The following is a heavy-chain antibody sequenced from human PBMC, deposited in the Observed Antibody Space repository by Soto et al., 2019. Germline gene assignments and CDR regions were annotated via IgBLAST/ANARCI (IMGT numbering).Heavy chain of an antibody. CDR3: ARAWTATAGGANWFDR. V-gene: IGHV4-31*03. Sequence: QVQLQESGPGLVEPSQTLSLTCTVSGGSISGEGYYWSWIRQYSGRGLEWIGYIHYSGSTYSNPSLKSRVTISVDTSKTQFFLKLTSVTAADTAVYYCARAWTATAGGANWFDRWGQGTLVTVSS. D-gene: IGHD6-13*01. CDR1: GGSISGEGYY. J-gene: IGHJ5*02. CDR2: IHYSGST.